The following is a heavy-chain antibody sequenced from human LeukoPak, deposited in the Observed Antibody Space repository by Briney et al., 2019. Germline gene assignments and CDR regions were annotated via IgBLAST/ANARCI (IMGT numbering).Heavy chain of an antibody. CDR3: ARIVSSSSRWFDP. CDR1: GGTFSSYA. J-gene: IGHJ5*02. CDR2: IIPILGIA. Sequence: GASVKVSCKASGGTFSSYAISWVRQAPGQGLEWMGRIIPILGIANYAQKLQGRVTMTTDTSTSTAYMELSSLRSEDTAVYYCARIVSSSSRWFDPWGQGTLVTVSS. D-gene: IGHD6-6*01. V-gene: IGHV1-69*04.